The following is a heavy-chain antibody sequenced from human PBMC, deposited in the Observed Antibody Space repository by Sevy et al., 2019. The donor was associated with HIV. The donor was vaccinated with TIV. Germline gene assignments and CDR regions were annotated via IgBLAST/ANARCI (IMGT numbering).Heavy chain of an antibody. J-gene: IGHJ4*02. Sequence: GGSLRLSCKASGFIFSRYGVHWVRQAPGKGLEWVASIFNDGKTKYYGDPVKGRFTISRDDSKKTLYLQMDSLRAEDTAVYYCARESGSDWYLDSWGQGTLVTVSS. CDR1: GFIFSRYG. CDR3: ARESGSDWYLDS. D-gene: IGHD2-21*02. CDR2: IFNDGKTK. V-gene: IGHV3-33*01.